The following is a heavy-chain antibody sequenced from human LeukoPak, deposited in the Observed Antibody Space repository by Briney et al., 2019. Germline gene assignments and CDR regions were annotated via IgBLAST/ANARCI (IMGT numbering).Heavy chain of an antibody. J-gene: IGHJ2*01. CDR3: AREGLNWYFDL. CDR1: GYTFTSYD. Sequence: VASVKVSCKASGYTFTSYDINWVRQAPGQGLEWMGWVSVYTGYTKYPQKFQGRVAMTTDTSTNTAYMDLRDLRSDDTAVYYCAREGLNWYFDLWGRGTLVTVSS. V-gene: IGHV1-18*01. CDR2: VSVYTGYT.